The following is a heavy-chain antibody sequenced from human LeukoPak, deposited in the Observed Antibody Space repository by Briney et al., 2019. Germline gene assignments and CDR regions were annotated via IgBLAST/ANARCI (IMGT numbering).Heavy chain of an antibody. Sequence: SETLSLTCTVSGGSISSYYWSWIRQPAGKGLEWIGRIYTSGSTNYNPSLKSRVTMSVDTSKNQFSLKLSSVTAADTAVYYCARHSYYYDSSGHPGYYFDYWGQGTLVTVSS. D-gene: IGHD3-22*01. CDR2: IYTSGST. J-gene: IGHJ4*02. V-gene: IGHV4-4*07. CDR3: ARHSYYYDSSGHPGYYFDY. CDR1: GGSISSYY.